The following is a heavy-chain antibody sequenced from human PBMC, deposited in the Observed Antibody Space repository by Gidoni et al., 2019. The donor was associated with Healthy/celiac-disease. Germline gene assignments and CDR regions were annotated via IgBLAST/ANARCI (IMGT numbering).Heavy chain of an antibody. D-gene: IGHD2-15*01. CDR3: AKDRGNDAFDI. V-gene: IGHV3-23*01. J-gene: IGHJ3*02. CDR1: GFTFSSCG. Sequence: EVQLLESGGCLVQPVGSLRLSCAASGFTFSSCGMSWVRKAPGKGLEWVSAISGSVGSTYYTDSVKGRFTISRDNSKNTLYLQMNSLRAEDTAVYYCAKDRGNDAFDIWGQGTMVTVSS. CDR2: ISGSVGST.